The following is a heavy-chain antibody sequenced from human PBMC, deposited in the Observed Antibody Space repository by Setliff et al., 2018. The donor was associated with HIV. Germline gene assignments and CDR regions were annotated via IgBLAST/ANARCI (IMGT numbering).Heavy chain of an antibody. V-gene: IGHV4-38-2*02. CDR3: ARDGPYCSGGSCLRY. Sequence: PSETLSLTCAVSGYSISSGYYWGWIRQPPGKGLEWIGSIYHSESTYYNPSLKSRVTISVDTSKNQFSLKLSSVTAADTAVYYCARDGPYCSGGSCLRYWGQGTLVTVSS. CDR1: GYSISSGYY. D-gene: IGHD2-15*01. CDR2: IYHSEST. J-gene: IGHJ4*02.